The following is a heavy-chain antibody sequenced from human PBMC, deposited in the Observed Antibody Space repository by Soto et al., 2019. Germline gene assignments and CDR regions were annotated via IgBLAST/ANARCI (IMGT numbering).Heavy chain of an antibody. Sequence: SETLSLTCTVSGGSISSGGYYWSWIRQHPGKGLEWVGYIYDSRTTYYNPSLKSRVTISEDTSKNQFSLNLSSVTAADTAVYYCARGFLEWLSHPYYGMDVWGQGTTVTVS. CDR2: IYDSRTT. J-gene: IGHJ6*02. D-gene: IGHD3-3*01. V-gene: IGHV4-31*03. CDR1: GGSISSGGYY. CDR3: ARGFLEWLSHPYYGMDV.